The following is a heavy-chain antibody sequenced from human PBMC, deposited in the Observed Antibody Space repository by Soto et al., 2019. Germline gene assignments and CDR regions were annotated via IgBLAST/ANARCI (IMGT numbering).Heavy chain of an antibody. Sequence: EVQLVESGGGLVQPGGSLRLSCAASGFTFNTYWMHWVRQAPGKGLVWVSRINGDGRSTTYADSVKGRFTTSRDNAKNALYLQMKSLRADDMAGYYCASGGGTGLVTYGMDVCGQGTTVTVSS. CDR2: INGDGRST. J-gene: IGHJ6*02. CDR3: ASGGGTGLVTYGMDV. CDR1: GFTFNTYW. D-gene: IGHD5-18*01. V-gene: IGHV3-74*03.